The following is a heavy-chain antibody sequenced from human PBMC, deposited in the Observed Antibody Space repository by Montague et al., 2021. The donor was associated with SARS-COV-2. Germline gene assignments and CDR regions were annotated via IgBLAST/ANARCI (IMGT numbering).Heavy chain of an antibody. D-gene: IGHD2-2*01. Sequence: SLRLSCAASGFTLSSYGMNWVRQAPGKGLEWVSSISGSDDTTYYADSVKGRFTISRDSSKNTLYLQMNSLRVEETAVYYCAKGFTSWPRGLFDYWGQGSLVTVSS. J-gene: IGHJ4*02. CDR3: AKGFTSWPRGLFDY. V-gene: IGHV3-23*01. CDR2: ISGSDDTT. CDR1: GFTLSSYG.